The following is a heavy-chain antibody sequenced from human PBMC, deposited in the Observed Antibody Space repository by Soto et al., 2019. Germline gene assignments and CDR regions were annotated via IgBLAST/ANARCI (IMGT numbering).Heavy chain of an antibody. CDR2: INYSGST. D-gene: IGHD3-16*02. J-gene: IGHJ5*02. CDR1: GGSFSGYY. Sequence: PSETLSLTCAVYGGSFSGYYWSWIRQPPWKGLEWIGEINYSGSTNYNPSLKSRVTISVDTSKNQFSLKLSSVTAADTAVYYCARGTYDYIWGSYRRPNWFDPWGKGTLVTVST. CDR3: ARGTYDYIWGSYRRPNWFDP. V-gene: IGHV4-34*01.